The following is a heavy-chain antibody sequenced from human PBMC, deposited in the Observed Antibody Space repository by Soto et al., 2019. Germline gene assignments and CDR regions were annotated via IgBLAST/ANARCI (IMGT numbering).Heavy chain of an antibody. CDR2: MNPNSGNT. D-gene: IGHD3-9*01. CDR1: GYTFTSYD. J-gene: IGHJ6*03. CDR3: ARAPLRYFDWLLGDAHYYYYYMDV. V-gene: IGHV1-8*01. Sequence: ASVKVSCKASGYTFTSYDINWVRQATGQGLEWMGWMNPNSGNTGYAQKIQGRVTMTRNTSISTAYMELSSLRSEDTAVYYCARAPLRYFDWLLGDAHYYYYYMDVWGKGTTVTVSS.